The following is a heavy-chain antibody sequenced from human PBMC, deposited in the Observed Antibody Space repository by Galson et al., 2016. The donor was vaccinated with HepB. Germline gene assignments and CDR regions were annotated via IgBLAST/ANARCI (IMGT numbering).Heavy chain of an antibody. CDR1: GFTFDNYA. Sequence: SLRLSCAASGFTFDNYAMHWVRQAPGKGLEWVSGISSTSGSVAYAYSVKGRFTISRDNSKNSLFLQMNSLRPEDTALYYCAKAWRDSSGHDFYYDYWGQGTLVTVAS. J-gene: IGHJ4*02. V-gene: IGHV3-9*01. CDR2: ISSTSGSV. CDR3: AKAWRDSSGHDFYYDY. D-gene: IGHD3-22*01.